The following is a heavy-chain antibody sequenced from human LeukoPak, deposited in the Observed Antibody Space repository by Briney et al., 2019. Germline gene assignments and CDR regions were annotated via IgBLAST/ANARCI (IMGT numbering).Heavy chain of an antibody. J-gene: IGHJ4*02. CDR1: GYTFITHD. CDR2: MNPNSGNT. CDR3: ARWDGYTLGDAVDY. D-gene: IGHD5-12*01. V-gene: IGHV1-8*01. Sequence: ASVKVSCKASGYTFITHDINWVRQATGQGLEWMGWMNPNSGNTGYAQKFQGRVTMTRNTSISTAYMELSSLRSEDTTVYYCARWDGYTLGDAVDYWGQGTLVTVSS.